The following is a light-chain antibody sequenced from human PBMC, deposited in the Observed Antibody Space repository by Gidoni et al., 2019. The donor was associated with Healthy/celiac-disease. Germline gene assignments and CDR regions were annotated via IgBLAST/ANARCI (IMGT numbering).Light chain of an antibody. Sequence: EIVMTQSPATLSVSPGERATLSCRASHSVSSNLAWYQQKPGQAPRLLIYGASTRATGIPARFSGSGSGTEFTLTISSLQSEDFAVYYCQQYNNWPPYTFXQXTKLEIQ. V-gene: IGKV3-15*01. CDR2: GAS. J-gene: IGKJ2*01. CDR1: HSVSSN. CDR3: QQYNNWPPYT.